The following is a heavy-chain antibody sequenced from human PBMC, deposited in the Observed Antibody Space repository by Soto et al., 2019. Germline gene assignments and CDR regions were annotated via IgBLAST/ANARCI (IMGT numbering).Heavy chain of an antibody. V-gene: IGHV3-74*01. CDR2: IQNDGSRT. CDR3: ARGQRGGFDL. Sequence: EEHLVESGGGLVQSGGSLRLSCAASGFTFNYYWMHCVRQVPGKGLLWVSHIQNDGSRTTYADSVKGRFTISRDNAKNTLYLQMNGLRVEDTAVYFCARGQRGGFDLWGQGTMVTISS. J-gene: IGHJ3*01. CDR1: GFTFNYYW. D-gene: IGHD2-15*01.